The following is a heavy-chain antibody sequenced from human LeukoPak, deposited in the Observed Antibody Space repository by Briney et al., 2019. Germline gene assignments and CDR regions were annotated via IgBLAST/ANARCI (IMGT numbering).Heavy chain of an antibody. CDR3: ASTPLGVSGAFDI. Sequence: GGSLRLSCTTSVFAFSNHEMTWVRQAPGKGLEWVSHIGRSGDKTYYADSVKGRFTISRDNSKNTVYLQMNSLRAEDTAVYYCASTPLGVSGAFDIWGQGTMVTVSS. D-gene: IGHD1-26*01. CDR2: IGRSGDKT. CDR1: VFAFSNHE. J-gene: IGHJ3*02. V-gene: IGHV3-23*01.